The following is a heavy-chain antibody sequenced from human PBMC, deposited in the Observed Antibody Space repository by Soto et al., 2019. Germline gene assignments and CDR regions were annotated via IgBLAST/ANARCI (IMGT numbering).Heavy chain of an antibody. CDR2: IIPIFGNT. Sequence: QVQLVQSGVEVKKPGSSVKVSCKASGGTLNSYAIDWVRQALGQGLEWMGGIIPIFGNTYYAQRLQGRVKLTADESTRTAYMELSTLTSEDTAVYYCARGTVTGSEYNFYYYGMDVWGQGTTVIVSS. D-gene: IGHD1-1*01. J-gene: IGHJ6*02. CDR1: GGTLNSYA. V-gene: IGHV1-69*12. CDR3: ARGTVTGSEYNFYYYGMDV.